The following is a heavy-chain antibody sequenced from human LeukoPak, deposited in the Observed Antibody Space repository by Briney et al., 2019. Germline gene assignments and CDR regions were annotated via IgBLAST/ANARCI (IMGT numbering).Heavy chain of an antibody. J-gene: IGHJ5*02. CDR2: IYYSGST. V-gene: IGHV4-30-4*08. CDR3: ARGPTTVSPFDP. D-gene: IGHD4-11*01. CDR1: GDSIRSNNYY. Sequence: SETLSLTCTVSGDSIRSNNYYWGWIRQPPGKGLEWIGYIYYSGSTYYNPSLKSRVTISVDTSKNQFSLKLSSVTAAGTAVYYCARGPTTVSPFDPWGQGTLVTVSS.